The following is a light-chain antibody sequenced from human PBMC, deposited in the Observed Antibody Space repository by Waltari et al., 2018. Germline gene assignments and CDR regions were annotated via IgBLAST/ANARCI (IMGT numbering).Light chain of an antibody. J-gene: IGLJ1*01. CDR3: QSYDTALSGYV. CDR2: DNN. V-gene: IGLV1-40*01. Sequence: QSVLTQPPSVSGAPGQRVTISCAGSSSNIGAGYDVHWYQQLPNTAPKLLIYDNNDRPSGVPDRFSGSKSGTSASLAITGLQAEDEADYYCQSYDTALSGYVFGSGTKVTVL. CDR1: SSNIGAGYD.